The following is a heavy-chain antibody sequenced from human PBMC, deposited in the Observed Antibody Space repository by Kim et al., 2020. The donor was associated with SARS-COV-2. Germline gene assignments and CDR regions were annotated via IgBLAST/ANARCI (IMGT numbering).Heavy chain of an antibody. V-gene: IGHV3-66*01. Sequence: VKGRFTISRDNSKNTLYVQVNSLRAEDTAVYYCARDRYGDYDYYYYGMDVWGQGTTVTVSS. J-gene: IGHJ6*02. CDR3: ARDRYGDYDYYYYGMDV. D-gene: IGHD4-17*01.